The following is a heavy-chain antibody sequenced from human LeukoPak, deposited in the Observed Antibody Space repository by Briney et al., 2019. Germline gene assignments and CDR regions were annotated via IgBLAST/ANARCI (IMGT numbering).Heavy chain of an antibody. CDR1: GFTFNTYE. J-gene: IGHJ1*01. CDR2: IKSKTDGGTT. Sequence: GGSLRLSCAASGFTFNTYEMNWVRQAPGKGLEWVGRIKSKTDGGTTDYAAPVKGRFTISRDDSKNTVYLQMNSLKNEDTAVYYCSKTSGRWDWGQGTLVTVSS. D-gene: IGHD1-26*01. V-gene: IGHV3-15*01. CDR3: SKTSGRWD.